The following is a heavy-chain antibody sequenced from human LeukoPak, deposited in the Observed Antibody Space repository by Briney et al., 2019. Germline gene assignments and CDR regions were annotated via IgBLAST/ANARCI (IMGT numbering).Heavy chain of an antibody. Sequence: ASVKVSCKASGYTLTGHSMHWVRQAPGQGLEWMGRMNPNSGGTKYTRKFQGRVTMTRDTSISTAYMELSRLTSDDTAMYYCARDKLGLGELSLYDEWGQGTQVTVSS. V-gene: IGHV1-2*06. J-gene: IGHJ4*02. CDR1: GYTLTGHS. CDR3: ARDKLGLGELSLYDE. D-gene: IGHD3-16*02. CDR2: MNPNSGGT.